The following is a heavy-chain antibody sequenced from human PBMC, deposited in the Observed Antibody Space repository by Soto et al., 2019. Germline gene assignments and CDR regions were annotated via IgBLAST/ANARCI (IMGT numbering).Heavy chain of an antibody. V-gene: IGHV3-11*01. D-gene: IGHD2-21*01. J-gene: IGHJ5*02. CDR3: ARDALRVWGDMRFDP. CDR2: ISSSGSTI. Sequence: GGSLRLSCAASGFTFSDYYMSWIRQAPGKGLEWVSYISSSGSTIYYADSVKGRFTISRDNAKNSLYLQMNSLRAEDTAVYYCARDALRVWGDMRFDPWGQGTLVTVSS. CDR1: GFTFSDYY.